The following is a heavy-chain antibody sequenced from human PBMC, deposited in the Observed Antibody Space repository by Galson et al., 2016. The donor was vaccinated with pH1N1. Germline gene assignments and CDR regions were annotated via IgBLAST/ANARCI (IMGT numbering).Heavy chain of an antibody. CDR2: TSYVESNK. V-gene: IGHV3-30-3*01. D-gene: IGHD4-17*01. J-gene: IGHJ2*01. CDR1: GFTFSGSA. CDR3: ARDHVYGYYFERFIDL. Sequence: SLRLSCAASGFTFSGSAMHWVRQAPDKGLEWVAVTSYVESNKDYADSVKGRFTVSRDNSTNTLYLQMNSLRAEDTALYYCARDHVYGYYFERFIDLWGRGTLVSVFS.